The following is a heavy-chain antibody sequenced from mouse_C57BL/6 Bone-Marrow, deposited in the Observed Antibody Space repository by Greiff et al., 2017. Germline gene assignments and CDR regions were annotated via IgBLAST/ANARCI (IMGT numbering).Heavy chain of an antibody. Sequence: EVQRVESGPVLVKPGASVKMSCKASGYTFTDYYMNWVKQSHGKSLEWIGVINPKNGGTRYNQKFKGKATLTVDKSSSTAYMELNSLTSEDSAVYYCARWAYGSSTSYCDFDVWGTGTTVTVTS. CDR3: ARWAYGSSTSYCDFDV. V-gene: IGHV1-19*01. J-gene: IGHJ1*03. CDR2: INPKNGGT. D-gene: IGHD1-1*01. CDR1: GYTFTDYY.